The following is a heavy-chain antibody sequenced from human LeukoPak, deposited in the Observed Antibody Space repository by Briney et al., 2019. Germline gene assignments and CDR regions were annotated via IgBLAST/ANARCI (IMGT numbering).Heavy chain of an antibody. CDR3: ARGNDSSGYFNPYAEYFQH. CDR2: ISAYNGNT. Sequence: ASVKVSCKASGYTFTSYGISWVRQAPGQGLEWMGWISAYNGNTNYVQKLQGRVTMTTDTSTSTAYMELRSLRSDDTAVYYCARGNDSSGYFNPYAEYFQHWGQGTLVTVSS. J-gene: IGHJ1*01. V-gene: IGHV1-18*01. CDR1: GYTFTSYG. D-gene: IGHD3-22*01.